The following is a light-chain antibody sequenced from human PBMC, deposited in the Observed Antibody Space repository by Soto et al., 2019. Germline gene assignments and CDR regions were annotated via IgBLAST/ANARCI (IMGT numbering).Light chain of an antibody. V-gene: IGKV3-20*01. J-gene: IGKJ1*01. Sequence: EIVMTQSPATLSLSPGDRATLSCRASQSVSYYLAWYQQKPGQAPRLLIYDASTRATGIPDRFTGSGSGTDFTLTISRLEPEDFAVYYCQLYGASPKTFGQGTKVDI. CDR1: QSVSYY. CDR3: QLYGASPKT. CDR2: DAS.